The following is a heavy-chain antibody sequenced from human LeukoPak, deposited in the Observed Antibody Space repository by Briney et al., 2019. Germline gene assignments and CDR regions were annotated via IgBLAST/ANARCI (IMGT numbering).Heavy chain of an antibody. J-gene: IGHJ6*03. CDR3: ARGTTLTTLPYYYYYMDV. CDR1: GYTLTSYG. CDR2: INPNSGGT. V-gene: IGHV1-2*02. Sequence: ASVRVSCKASGYTLTSYGISWVRQAPGQGLEWMGWINPNSGGTNYAQKFQGMVTMTRDTSIGTAYMELSRLRSDDTALYYCARGTTLTTLPYYYYYMDVWGEGTTVTVSS. D-gene: IGHD4-17*01.